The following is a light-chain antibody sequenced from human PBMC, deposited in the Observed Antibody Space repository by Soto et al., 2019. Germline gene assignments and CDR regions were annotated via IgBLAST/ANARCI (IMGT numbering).Light chain of an antibody. V-gene: IGLV1-40*01. CDR3: QSYDSSLSVV. J-gene: IGLJ2*01. Sequence: QAVVTQPPSVSGAPGQRGTISCTGSSSNIGAGYDVHWYQQRPGTAPKLLIYGNSNRPSGVPDRVSGSKSGTSASLAITGLQAEDEADYYCQSYDSSLSVVFGGGTKVTVL. CDR1: SSNIGAGYD. CDR2: GNS.